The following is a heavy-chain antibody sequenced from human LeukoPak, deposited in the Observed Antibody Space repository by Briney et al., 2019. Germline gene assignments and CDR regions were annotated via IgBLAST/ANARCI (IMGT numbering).Heavy chain of an antibody. J-gene: IGHJ6*03. CDR1: GYSISSGYY. Sequence: SETLSLTCTVSGYSISSGYYWGWIRQPPGKGLEWIGSIYHSGSTYYNPSLKSRVTIPVDTSKNQFSLKLSSVTAADTAVYYCATVTSSWYGAYYYYMDVWGKGTTVTVSS. CDR3: ATVTSSWYGAYYYYMDV. CDR2: IYHSGST. D-gene: IGHD6-13*01. V-gene: IGHV4-38-2*02.